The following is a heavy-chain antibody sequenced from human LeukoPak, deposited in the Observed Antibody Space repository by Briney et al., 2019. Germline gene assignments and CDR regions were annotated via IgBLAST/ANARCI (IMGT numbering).Heavy chain of an antibody. D-gene: IGHD2-8*01. CDR1: GFTFSSYW. CDR2: IASDGSST. J-gene: IGHJ4*02. CDR3: EGGRPNGNDS. Sequence: GALRLSCAASGFTFSSYWMNWVRPAPGKGLVWVSRIASDGSSTTFADSVKGRFSISRDNAKNTLYLQMNSLRVEDTAVYYCEGGRPNGNDSGGKGTLVTVSS. V-gene: IGHV3-74*01.